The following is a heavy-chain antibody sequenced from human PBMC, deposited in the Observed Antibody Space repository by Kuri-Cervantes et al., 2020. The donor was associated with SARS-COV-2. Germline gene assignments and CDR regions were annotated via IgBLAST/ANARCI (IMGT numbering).Heavy chain of an antibody. CDR3: VRGHHDFWSGYYGNWFDP. D-gene: IGHD3-3*01. J-gene: IGHJ5*02. Sequence: GGSLRLSCAASGFTFSNFEMNWVRQAPGKGLEWVSYINNGSSTIYHADSVKGRFTVSRDDAKNSLYLQMDSLRVEDTAVYYCVRGHHDFWSGYYGNWFDPWGQGTLVTVSS. CDR2: INNGSSTI. V-gene: IGHV3-48*03. CDR1: GFTFSNFE.